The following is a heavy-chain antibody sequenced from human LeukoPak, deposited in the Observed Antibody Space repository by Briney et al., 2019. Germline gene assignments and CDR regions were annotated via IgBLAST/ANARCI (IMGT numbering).Heavy chain of an antibody. CDR2: MNPNSGNT. V-gene: IGHV1-8*01. CDR3: ASGPGKVVPAAPFGGPIYDYYMDV. Sequence: ASVKVSCKASGYTFTSYDINWVRQATGQGLELMGWMNPNSGNTGYAQKFQGRVTMTRNTSISTAYMELSSLRSEDTAVYYCASGPGKVVPAAPFGGPIYDYYMDVWGKGTTVTVSS. D-gene: IGHD2-2*01. CDR1: GYTFTSYD. J-gene: IGHJ6*03.